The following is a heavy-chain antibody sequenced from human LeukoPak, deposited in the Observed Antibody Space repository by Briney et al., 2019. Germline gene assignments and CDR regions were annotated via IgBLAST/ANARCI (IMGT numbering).Heavy chain of an antibody. CDR2: IYYSGST. CDR3: ARMDGPYYCYMDV. V-gene: IGHV4-59*01. Sequence: SETLSLTCTVSGGSISSYYWSWIRQPPGKGLEWIGYIYYSGSTNYNPSLKSRVTISVDTSKNQFSLKLSSVTAADTAVYYCARMDGPYYCYMDVWGKGTTVTISS. J-gene: IGHJ6*03. CDR1: GGSISSYY. D-gene: IGHD5-24*01.